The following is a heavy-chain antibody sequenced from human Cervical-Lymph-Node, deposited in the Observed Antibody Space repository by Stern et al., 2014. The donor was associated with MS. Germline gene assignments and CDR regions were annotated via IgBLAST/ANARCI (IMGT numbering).Heavy chain of an antibody. CDR1: GYTFTTYG. D-gene: IGHD1-26*01. CDR3: ARDRHGVAATGNYFDY. V-gene: IGHV1-18*04. J-gene: IGHJ4*02. CDR2: ISGYNGNT. Sequence: QVQLVESGAEVKKPGASVKVSCKASGYTFTTYGFAWVRQAPGQGLEWMGWISGYNGNTNYAQKFQGRVTMTTDTSTNTAYMELRSLRSDDTAVYYCARDRHGVAATGNYFDYWGQGTLVTVS.